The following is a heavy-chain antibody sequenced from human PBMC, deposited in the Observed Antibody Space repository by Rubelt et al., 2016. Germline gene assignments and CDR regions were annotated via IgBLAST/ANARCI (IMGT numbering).Heavy chain of an antibody. D-gene: IGHD3-22*01. V-gene: IGHV3-30*02. Sequence: QVQLVESGGGVVQPGGSLRLSCAASGFTFSFHGMHWVRQAPGKGLEWVAFIRFDGSNKYYADSVKGRSTIPSDTSQNTLYLHMISLGTVGTYLYYCAKDRGSRGYYDNPDVSDLWGQGTLVTVSS. CDR1: GFTFSFHG. J-gene: IGHJ4*02. CDR2: IRFDGSNK. CDR3: AKDRGSRGYYDNPDVSDL.